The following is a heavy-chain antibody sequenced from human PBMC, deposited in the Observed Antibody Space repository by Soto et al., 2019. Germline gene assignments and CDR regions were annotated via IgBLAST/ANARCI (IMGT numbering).Heavy chain of an antibody. V-gene: IGHV3-23*01. J-gene: IGHJ6*02. D-gene: IGHD2-2*01. Sequence: GGSRRLPCAASGFTSGRYPSIGFRHAPGKGLEWVSAISGSGGSTYYADSVKGRFTISRDNSKNTLYLQMNSLRAEDTAVYYCAKAPGGYQVLFHYGMDVWGQGTTVPVS. CDR3: AKAPGGYQVLFHYGMDV. CDR1: GFTSGRYP. CDR2: ISGSGGST.